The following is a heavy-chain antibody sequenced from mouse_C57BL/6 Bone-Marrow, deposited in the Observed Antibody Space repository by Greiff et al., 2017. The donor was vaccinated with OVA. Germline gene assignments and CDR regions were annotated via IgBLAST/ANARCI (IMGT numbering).Heavy chain of an antibody. CDR2: ISYDGSN. D-gene: IGHD1-1*01. V-gene: IGHV3-6*01. J-gene: IGHJ2*01. Sequence: EVKLMESGPGLVKPSQSLSLTCSVTGYSITSGYYWNWIRQFPGNKLEWMGYISYDGSNNYNPSLKNRISITRDTSKNQFFLKLNSVTTEDTATYYCARELLYADSWGQGTTLTLSS. CDR1: GYSITSGYY. CDR3: ARELLYADS.